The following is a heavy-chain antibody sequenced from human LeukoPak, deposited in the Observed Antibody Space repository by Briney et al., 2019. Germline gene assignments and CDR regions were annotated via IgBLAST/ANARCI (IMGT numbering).Heavy chain of an antibody. CDR3: AKVISVASGKYYFDY. Sequence: SVKVSCKASGYTFKSYGITWVRQAPGQGLEWMGWISIYNGKTNYVEKLRGRVTMTADTSTSTAFMELSGLRSDDTAVYYCAKVISVASGKYYFDYWGQGTLVTVPS. V-gene: IGHV1-18*01. CDR2: ISIYNGKT. D-gene: IGHD3-10*01. J-gene: IGHJ4*02. CDR1: GYTFKSYG.